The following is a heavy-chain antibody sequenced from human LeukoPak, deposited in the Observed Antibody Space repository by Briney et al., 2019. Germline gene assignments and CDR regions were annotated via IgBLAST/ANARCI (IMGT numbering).Heavy chain of an antibody. Sequence: GGSLRLSCAASGFTFRGYTMNWVRQAPGKGLEWVSSISSSSSSIYYADSVKGRFTISRDNAKNSLYLQMHSLRAEDTAVYYCARSGYNWNDVIFFDYWGQGTLVTVSS. V-gene: IGHV3-21*01. J-gene: IGHJ4*02. CDR1: GFTFRGYT. CDR2: ISSSSSSI. D-gene: IGHD1-1*01. CDR3: ARSGYNWNDVIFFDY.